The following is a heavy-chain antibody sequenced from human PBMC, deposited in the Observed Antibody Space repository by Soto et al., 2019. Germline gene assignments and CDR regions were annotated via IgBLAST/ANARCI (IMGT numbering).Heavy chain of an antibody. CDR3: ARDLFEAARRGEYAFDI. V-gene: IGHV3-30-3*01. Sequence: PLRLSCAASGFTFISYAMHWVRQAPGKGLEWVAVISYDGSNKYYADSVKGRFTISRDNAKNSLYLQMNSLRAEDTAVYYCARDLFEAARRGEYAFDIWGQGTMVTVSS. CDR1: GFTFISYA. CDR2: ISYDGSNK. D-gene: IGHD3-16*01. J-gene: IGHJ3*02.